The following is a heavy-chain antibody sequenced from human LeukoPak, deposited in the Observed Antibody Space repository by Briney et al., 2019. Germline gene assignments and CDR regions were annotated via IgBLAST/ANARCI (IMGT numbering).Heavy chain of an antibody. J-gene: IGHJ4*02. CDR3: ARGRYGGSSDYGY. D-gene: IGHD2-15*01. V-gene: IGHV1-8*01. CDR1: GYTFTTYD. CDR2: MNPHTGNT. Sequence: ASVKVSCKASGYTFTTYDFNWVRQATGQGLEWMGWMNPHTGNTGYAQKFQGRVTMTRNTSISTAYMELTSLRSGDTAVYYCARGRYGGSSDYGYWGQGTLVTVSS.